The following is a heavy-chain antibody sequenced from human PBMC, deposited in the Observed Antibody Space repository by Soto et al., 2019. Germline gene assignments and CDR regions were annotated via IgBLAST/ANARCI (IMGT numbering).Heavy chain of an antibody. Sequence: SVNDSCNAPAYPLTSYYMHWVRQAPGQGLEWMGIINPSGGSTSYAQKFQGRVTMTRDTSKSTVYMELSSLRSEDTAVYYCARIGIAVAGGTIDYWGEGTLFTLSS. J-gene: IGHJ4*02. D-gene: IGHD6-19*01. CDR2: INPSGGST. CDR1: AYPLTSYY. CDR3: ARIGIAVAGGTIDY. V-gene: IGHV1-46*01.